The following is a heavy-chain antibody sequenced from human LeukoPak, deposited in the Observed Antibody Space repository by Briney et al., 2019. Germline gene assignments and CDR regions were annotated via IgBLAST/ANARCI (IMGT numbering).Heavy chain of an antibody. D-gene: IGHD3-10*01. Sequence: GASVKVSCKASGYTFTSYYMHWVRQAPGQGLEWMGIINPSGSSTSYAQKFQGRVTMTEDTSTDTAYMELSSLRSEDTAVYYCAINYYGSGSHYYYYYMDVWGKGTTVTVSS. CDR3: AINYYGSGSHYYYYYMDV. V-gene: IGHV1-46*01. CDR1: GYTFTSYY. J-gene: IGHJ6*03. CDR2: INPSGSST.